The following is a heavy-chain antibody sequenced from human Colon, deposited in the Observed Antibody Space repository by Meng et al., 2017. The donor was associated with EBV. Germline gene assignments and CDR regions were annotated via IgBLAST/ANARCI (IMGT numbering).Heavy chain of an antibody. J-gene: IGHJ4*02. CDR1: GGSFSGYV. D-gene: IGHD3-9*01. V-gene: IGHV4-34*01. Sequence: QVLLQQLGAGILKSSETLSLTCTVNGGSFSGYVWSWVRQPPGKGMEWIGEVSHPGSANYNPSLKSRVTISVDASEKQFSLRLTSVTAADSAVYYCARVPTTGYKDHWGQGTLVTVSS. CDR2: VSHPGSA. CDR3: ARVPTTGYKDH.